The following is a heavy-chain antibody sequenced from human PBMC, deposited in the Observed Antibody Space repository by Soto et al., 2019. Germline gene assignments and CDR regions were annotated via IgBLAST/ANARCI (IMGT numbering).Heavy chain of an antibody. CDR2: IYWDDDK. Sequence: QITLKESGPTLVKPTQTLTLTCTFSGFSLRNSGVGVGWIRQPPGKALEWLALIYWDDDKRYSPSLKSRLTITKDTSKKRVVLTMTNMDPVDTATYYCAHLTTGGFYFDYWGQGTLVTVSS. V-gene: IGHV2-5*02. J-gene: IGHJ4*02. CDR1: GFSLRNSGVG. CDR3: AHLTTGGFYFDY. D-gene: IGHD4-17*01.